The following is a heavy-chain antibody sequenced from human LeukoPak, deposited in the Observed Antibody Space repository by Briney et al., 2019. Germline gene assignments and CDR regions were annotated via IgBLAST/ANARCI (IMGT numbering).Heavy chain of an antibody. J-gene: IGHJ5*02. Sequence: SETLSLTCTVSGGSITSSSSYWGWTRQPPGKGLEWIGTIYYSGSTYYNPSLKSRATMSVDTSKNQFSLKLSSVTAADTAAYCGASLLNGGVSHWFDPWGQGTLVTVSS. V-gene: IGHV4-39*01. CDR3: ASLLNGGVSHWFDP. CDR2: IYYSGST. D-gene: IGHD7-27*01. CDR1: GGSITSSSSY.